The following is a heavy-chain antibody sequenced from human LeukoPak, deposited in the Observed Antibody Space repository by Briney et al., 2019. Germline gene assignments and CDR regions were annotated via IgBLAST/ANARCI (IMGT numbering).Heavy chain of an antibody. CDR1: GYSFATYW. D-gene: IGHD6-19*01. J-gene: IGHJ5*02. V-gene: IGHV5-51*01. CDR2: IYPGDSET. CDR3: ARLHGSGWYQSLDP. Sequence: GESLKISCKGSGYSFATYWIGWVRQMPGKGLEWMGIIYPGDSETRYSPSFQGRVTISADKSISTAYLQWSSLKASDTATYYCARLHGSGWYQSLDPWGQGTLVTVSS.